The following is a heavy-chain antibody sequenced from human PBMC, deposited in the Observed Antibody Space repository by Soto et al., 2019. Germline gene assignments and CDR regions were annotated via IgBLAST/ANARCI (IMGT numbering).Heavy chain of an antibody. V-gene: IGHV3-30*18. J-gene: IGHJ5*02. CDR1: GFTFSSYG. CDR2: ISYDGSNK. D-gene: IGHD5-18*01. Sequence: GGSLRLSCAASGFTFSSYGMHWVRQAPGKGLEWVAVISYDGSNKYYADSVKGRFTISRDNSKNTLYLQMNSLRAEDTAVYYCAEDTRPWIQLWWWFDPWGQGTLVTVSS. CDR3: AEDTRPWIQLWWWFDP.